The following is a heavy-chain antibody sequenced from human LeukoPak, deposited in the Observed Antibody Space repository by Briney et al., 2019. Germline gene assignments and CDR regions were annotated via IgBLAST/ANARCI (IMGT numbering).Heavy chain of an antibody. J-gene: IGHJ3*02. V-gene: IGHV1-24*01. CDR3: ATEKTVGATPGAFDI. D-gene: IGHD1-26*01. CDR1: GYTLTELS. CDR2: FDPEDGET. Sequence: VKVSCKVSGYTLTELSMHWVRQAPGKGLEWMGGFDPEDGETIYAQKFQGRVIMTEDTSTDTAYMELRSLRSEDTAVYYCATEKTVGATPGAFDIWGQGTMVTVSS.